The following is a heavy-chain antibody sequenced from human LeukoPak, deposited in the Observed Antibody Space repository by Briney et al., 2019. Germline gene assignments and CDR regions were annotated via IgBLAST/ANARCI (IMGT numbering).Heavy chain of an antibody. Sequence: SGGSLRLSCAASGFTFTNCSMTWVRQAPGKGLEWVSSISGSGYSTYYADSAKGRFTISRDNSKNTVYLQMNSLSVEDTAVYYCAKDQSRVGASDPFDSWGQGTLVTVSS. CDR2: ISGSGYST. CDR3: AKDQSRVGASDPFDS. D-gene: IGHD1-26*01. V-gene: IGHV3-23*01. J-gene: IGHJ5*01. CDR1: GFTFTNCS.